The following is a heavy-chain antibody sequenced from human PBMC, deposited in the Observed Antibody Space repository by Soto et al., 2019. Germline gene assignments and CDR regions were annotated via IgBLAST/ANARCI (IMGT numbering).Heavy chain of an antibody. CDR1: GFTFNNYG. Sequence: PGGSLRLSCVASGFTFNNYGMHWVRQAPGKGLEWVALMSYNGRKQFYADSVKGRFSISRDNSKNTLYVQMNTLREDDTAVYYCPTHYTRGAVPAALNFDDWGRGTLVTVSS. D-gene: IGHD2-2*01. CDR3: PTHYTRGAVPAALNFDD. V-gene: IGHV3-30*03. CDR2: MSYNGRKQ. J-gene: IGHJ4*02.